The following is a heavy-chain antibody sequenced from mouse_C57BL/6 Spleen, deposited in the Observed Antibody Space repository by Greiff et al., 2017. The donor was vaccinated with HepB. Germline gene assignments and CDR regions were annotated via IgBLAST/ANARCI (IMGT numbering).Heavy chain of an antibody. D-gene: IGHD2-4*01. V-gene: IGHV1-52*01. J-gene: IGHJ2*01. CDR3: AREGSYDYDGVDY. CDR1: GYTFTSYW. Sequence: HVQLQQPGAELVRPGSSVKLSCKASGYTFTSYWMHWVKQRPIQGLEWIGNIDPSDSETHYNQKFKDKATLTVDKSSSTAYMQLSSLTSEDSAVYYCAREGSYDYDGVDYWGQGTTLTVSS. CDR2: IDPSDSET.